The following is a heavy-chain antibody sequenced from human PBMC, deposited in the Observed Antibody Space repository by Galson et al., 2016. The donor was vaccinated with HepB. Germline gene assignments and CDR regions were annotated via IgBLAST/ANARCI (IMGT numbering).Heavy chain of an antibody. CDR2: IRPERSGK. D-gene: IGHD7-27*01. CDR3: ARGRVNWDNWFDP. J-gene: IGHJ5*02. CDR1: GFTFSDYW. V-gene: IGHV3-7*01. Sequence: SLRLSCAASGFTFSDYWMNWVRQAPGKGLEWVANIRPERSGKNYVDSVKGRFTISRDNPKKSLYLQMNSLRGEDTAVYYCARGRVNWDNWFDPWGQGALVTVSS.